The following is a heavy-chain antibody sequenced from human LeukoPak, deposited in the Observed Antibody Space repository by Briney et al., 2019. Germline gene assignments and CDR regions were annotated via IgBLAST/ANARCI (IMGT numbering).Heavy chain of an antibody. J-gene: IGHJ4*02. CDR3: ARENQLTIFARRGSFDY. D-gene: IGHD3-3*01. CDR2: IIPIFGTA. V-gene: IGHV1-69*05. Sequence: ASVKVSCKASGGTFSSYAISWVRQAPGQGLEWMGRIIPIFGTANYAQKFQGRVTFTTDESTSTAYMELSSLRSEDTAVYYCARENQLTIFARRGSFDYWGQGTLVTVSS. CDR1: GGTFSSYA.